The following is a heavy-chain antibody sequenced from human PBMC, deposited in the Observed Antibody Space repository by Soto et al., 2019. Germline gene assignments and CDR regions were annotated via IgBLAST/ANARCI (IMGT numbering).Heavy chain of an antibody. V-gene: IGHV6-1*01. D-gene: IGHD6-13*01. CDR2: TYYRSKWYN. Sequence: QTRSLPCAISGGSVSSNSAAWNWIRPSPSRGLEWLGRTYYRSKWYNDYAVSVKSRITINPDTSKNQFSLQLNSVTPEDTAVYYCAREALAAADERVYNWFDPWGQGTLVPVS. J-gene: IGHJ5*02. CDR1: GGSVSSNSAA. CDR3: AREALAAADERVYNWFDP.